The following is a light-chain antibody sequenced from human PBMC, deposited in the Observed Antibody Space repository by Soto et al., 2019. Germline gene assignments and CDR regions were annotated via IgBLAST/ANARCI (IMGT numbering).Light chain of an antibody. CDR1: SSDVGGYHF. CDR2: EVS. Sequence: QSALTQPASVSGSPGQSITISCTGTSSDVGGYHFVSWYQQHPGKAPKLMIYEVSYRPSGVSNRISGSKSGNTASLTISGLQSEDEADYYCSSYTSSSLGVFGTGTKLTVL. J-gene: IGLJ1*01. V-gene: IGLV2-14*01. CDR3: SSYTSSSLGV.